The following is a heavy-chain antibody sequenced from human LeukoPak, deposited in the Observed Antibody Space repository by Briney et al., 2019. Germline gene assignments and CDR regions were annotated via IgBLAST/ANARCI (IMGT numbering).Heavy chain of an antibody. CDR1: GYTFNGYY. J-gene: IGHJ4*02. CDR3: ARGVVGATTVDY. CDR2: INPNSGGT. V-gene: IGHV1-2*02. D-gene: IGHD1-26*01. Sequence: ASVKVSCKASGYTFNGYYMHWVRQAPGQGLEWMGWINPNSGGTNYAQKFQGRVTMTRDTSISTAYMELSRLRSDDTAVYYCARGVVGATTVDYWGQGTLVTVSS.